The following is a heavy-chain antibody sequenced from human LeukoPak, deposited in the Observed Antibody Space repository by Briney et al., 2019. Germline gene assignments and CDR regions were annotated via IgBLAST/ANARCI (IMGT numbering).Heavy chain of an antibody. CDR2: ISNDGDT. CDR3: ARGRYYYGSGTYYFDY. J-gene: IGHJ4*02. V-gene: IGHV3-53*01. CDR1: GFTVSSNY. Sequence: GGSLRLSCAASGFTVSSNYMSWVRQGPGKGLECVSVISNDGDTYYADSVKGRFTISRDTSKNTVSLQMNSLRAEDTAVYYCARGRYYYGSGTYYFDYWGQGTLVTVSS. D-gene: IGHD3-10*01.